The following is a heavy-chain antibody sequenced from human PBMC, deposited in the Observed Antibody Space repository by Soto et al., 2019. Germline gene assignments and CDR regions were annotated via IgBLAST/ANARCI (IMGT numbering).Heavy chain of an antibody. J-gene: IGHJ5*02. Sequence: SVKVSCKASGGTFSSYAISWVRQAPGQGLEWMGGIIPIFGTANYAQKFQGRVTITADRSTSTAYMELSSLRSEDTAVYYCARELPPRYAYNWFDPWGQGTLVTVSS. CDR2: IIPIFGTA. CDR3: ARELPPRYAYNWFDP. D-gene: IGHD3-9*01. V-gene: IGHV1-69*06. CDR1: GGTFSSYA.